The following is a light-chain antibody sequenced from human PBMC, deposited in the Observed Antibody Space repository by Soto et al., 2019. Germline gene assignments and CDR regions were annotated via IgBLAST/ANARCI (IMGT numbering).Light chain of an antibody. Sequence: SYELTQPLSVSVALGQTARITCGGNNIGSKNVHXYQQKPGQAPVLVIYRDSNRPSGIPERFSGSNSGNTATLTISRAQAXXXXXXXXXXXXXSXVFGGGTKLTVL. CDR3: XXXXXSXV. CDR1: NIGSKN. J-gene: IGLJ2*01. CDR2: RDS. V-gene: IGLV3-9*01.